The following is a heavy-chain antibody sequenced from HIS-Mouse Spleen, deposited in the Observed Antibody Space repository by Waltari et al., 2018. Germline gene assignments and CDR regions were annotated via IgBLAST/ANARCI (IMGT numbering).Heavy chain of an antibody. D-gene: IGHD1-1*01. CDR1: GGSISSYY. J-gene: IGHJ4*02. CDR3: AREGLERYYFDY. V-gene: IGHV4-59*01. Sequence: QVQLQESGPGLVKPAETLSLTCTVSGGSISSYYMSWTRQPPGKGLEWLGYIYYSGSTTYNPSLKSRVPISVDTSKNQFSLKLSSVTAADTAVYYCAREGLERYYFDYWGQGTLVTVSS. CDR2: IYYSGST.